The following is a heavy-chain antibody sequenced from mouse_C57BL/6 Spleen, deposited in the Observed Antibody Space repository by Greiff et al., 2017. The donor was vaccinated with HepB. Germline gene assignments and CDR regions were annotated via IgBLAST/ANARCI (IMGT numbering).Heavy chain of an antibody. CDR2: IYPGSGST. CDR3: ARLRAY. V-gene: IGHV1-55*01. CDR1: GYTFTSYW. J-gene: IGHJ3*01. Sequence: QVHVKQPGAELVKPGASVKMSCKASGYTFTSYWITWVKQRPGQGLEWIGDIYPGSGSTNYNEKFKSKATLTVDTASSTAYMQLSSLTSEDSAVYYCARLRAYWGQGTLVTVSA.